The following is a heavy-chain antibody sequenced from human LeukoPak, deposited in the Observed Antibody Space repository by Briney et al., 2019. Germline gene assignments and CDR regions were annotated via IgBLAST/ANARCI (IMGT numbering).Heavy chain of an antibody. D-gene: IGHD2-15*01. Sequence: GGSLRLSCAASGLTFSSYDMHWVRQATGKGLEWVSAIGTAGDTYYPGSVKGRFTISRENAKNSLYLQMNSLRAGDTAVYYCARGGYCSGGSCYSGLYNWFDPWGQGTLVTVSS. CDR3: ARGGYCSGGSCYSGLYNWFDP. V-gene: IGHV3-13*01. CDR1: GLTFSSYD. CDR2: IGTAGDT. J-gene: IGHJ5*02.